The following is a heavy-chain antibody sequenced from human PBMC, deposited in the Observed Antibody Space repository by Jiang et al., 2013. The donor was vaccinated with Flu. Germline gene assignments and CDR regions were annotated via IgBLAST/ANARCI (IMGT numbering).Heavy chain of an antibody. CDR1: GGSFSGYY. Sequence: KPSETLSLTCAVYGGSFSGYYWSWIRQPPGKGLEWIGEINHSGSTNYNPSLKSRVTISVDTSKNQFSLKLSSVIAADTAVYYCARDLWGYGGNIRFDPWGQGTLVTVSS. J-gene: IGHJ5*02. D-gene: IGHD4-23*01. CDR2: INHSGST. V-gene: IGHV4-34*01. CDR3: ARDLWGYGGNIRFDP.